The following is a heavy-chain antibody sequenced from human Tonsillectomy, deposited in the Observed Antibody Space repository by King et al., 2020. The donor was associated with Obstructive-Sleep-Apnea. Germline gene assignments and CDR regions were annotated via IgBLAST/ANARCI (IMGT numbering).Heavy chain of an antibody. D-gene: IGHD3-22*01. CDR1: GGSFSGYY. J-gene: IGHJ3*02. CDR3: ARGDTMIVVVTPDAFDI. CDR2: INHSGST. Sequence: QVQLQQGGAGLLKPSETLSLTCAVYGGSFSGYYWSWIRQPPGKGLEWIGEINHSGSTNYNPSLKSRVTISVDTSKNQFSLKLSSVTAADTAVYYCARGDTMIVVVTPDAFDIWGRGTMVTVSS. V-gene: IGHV4-34*01.